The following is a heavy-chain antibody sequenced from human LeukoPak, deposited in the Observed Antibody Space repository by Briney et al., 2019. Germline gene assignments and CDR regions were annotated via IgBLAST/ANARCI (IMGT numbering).Heavy chain of an antibody. CDR1: GFTFSSYA. D-gene: IGHD4/OR15-4a*01. Sequence: GGSLRLSCAASGFTFSSYAMHWVRQAPGKGLEWVAVISYDGSNKYYADSVKGRFTISRDNSKNTLYLQMNSLRAEDTAVYYCARNGRWLTNYYFDYWGQGTLVTVSS. CDR2: ISYDGSNK. CDR3: ARNGRWLTNYYFDY. V-gene: IGHV3-30*04. J-gene: IGHJ4*02.